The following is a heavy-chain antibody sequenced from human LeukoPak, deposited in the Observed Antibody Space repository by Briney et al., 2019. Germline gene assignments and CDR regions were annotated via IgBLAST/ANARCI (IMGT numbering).Heavy chain of an antibody. Sequence: SETLSLTCTVSDGSISSSSYYWGWIRQPPGKGLEWIGSIYYSGSTYYNPSLKSRVTISVDTSKNQFSLKLSSVTAADTAVYYCARDGRIAAATSYWGQGTLVTVSS. J-gene: IGHJ4*02. D-gene: IGHD6-13*01. CDR2: IYYSGST. CDR3: ARDGRIAAATSY. V-gene: IGHV4-39*07. CDR1: DGSISSSSYY.